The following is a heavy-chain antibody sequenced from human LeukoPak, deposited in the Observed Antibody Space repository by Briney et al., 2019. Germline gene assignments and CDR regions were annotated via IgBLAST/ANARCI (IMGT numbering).Heavy chain of an antibody. CDR2: IYYRGKT. Sequence: SETLSLTCTVSSGSISSSSSYYWGWIRQPPGKGLEWIGSIYYRGKTYYSPSLKSRVTISVDTSKNQFSLKLSSVTAADTAVYYCARHLKGYCSNGVCSDAFDIWGQGTMVTVSS. V-gene: IGHV4-39*01. CDR1: SGSISSSSSYY. CDR3: ARHLKGYCSNGVCSDAFDI. J-gene: IGHJ3*02. D-gene: IGHD2-8*01.